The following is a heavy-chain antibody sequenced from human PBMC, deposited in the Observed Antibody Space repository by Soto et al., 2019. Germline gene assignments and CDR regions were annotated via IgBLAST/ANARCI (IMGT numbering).Heavy chain of an antibody. Sequence: VASVKVSCKASGYTFTSYAMHWVRQAPGQRLEWMGWINAGNGNTKYSQKFQGRVTITRDTSASTAYMELSSLRSEDTAVYYCARTYSSGWRDYYYYGMDVWGQGTTVTVSS. V-gene: IGHV1-3*01. CDR3: ARTYSSGWRDYYYYGMDV. CDR1: GYTFTSYA. CDR2: INAGNGNT. D-gene: IGHD6-19*01. J-gene: IGHJ6*02.